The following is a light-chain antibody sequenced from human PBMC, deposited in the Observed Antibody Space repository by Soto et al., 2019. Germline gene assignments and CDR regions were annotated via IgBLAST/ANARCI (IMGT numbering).Light chain of an antibody. CDR2: EAS. CDR1: QGIKKY. J-gene: IGKJ4*01. V-gene: IGKV1-33*01. CDR3: QQYDDLPLT. Sequence: IQMAHSPSSQSAVGEERRTSTCQASQGIKKYLNWYQQKPGKAPKLMICEASNLETGVPSRFSGRGSGTDFTLTISSRQPEDLPTYYCQQYDDLPLTIGGGTKVDIK.